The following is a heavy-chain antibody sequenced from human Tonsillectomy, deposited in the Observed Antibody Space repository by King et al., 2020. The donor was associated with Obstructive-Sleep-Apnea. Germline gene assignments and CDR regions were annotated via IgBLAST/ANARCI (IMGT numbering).Heavy chain of an antibody. J-gene: IGHJ5*02. CDR1: GFTFSSYA. D-gene: IGHD3-16*02. CDR3: AKDPRIVGWFDP. V-gene: IGHV3-23*04. Sequence: VQLVESGGGLVQPGGSLRLSCAPSGFTFSSYAMSWVRQAPGKGLEWVSAFSGSGGRTYYADSVKGRFPISRDNSKNTLYLQMNSLRAEDTAVYYFAKDPRIVGWFDPWGQGTLVTVSS. CDR2: FSGSGGRT.